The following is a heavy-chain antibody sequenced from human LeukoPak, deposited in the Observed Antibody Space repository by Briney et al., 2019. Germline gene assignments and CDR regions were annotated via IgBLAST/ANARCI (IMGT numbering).Heavy chain of an antibody. CDR1: GYSFTSYW. V-gene: IGHV5-51*01. Sequence: GESLKISCKGSGYSFTSYWIGWVRQMPGKGLEWMGIIYTGDSDTRYSPSFQGQVTISADKSISTAYLQWSSLKASDTAMYYCARIYCGGDCYTAGAFDIWGQGTMVTVSS. CDR2: IYTGDSDT. CDR3: ARIYCGGDCYTAGAFDI. D-gene: IGHD2-21*01. J-gene: IGHJ3*02.